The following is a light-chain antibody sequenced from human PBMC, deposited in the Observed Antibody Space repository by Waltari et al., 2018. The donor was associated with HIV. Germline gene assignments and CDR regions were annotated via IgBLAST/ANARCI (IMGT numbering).Light chain of an antibody. CDR1: QRVSSY. CDR3: QQRSLWPMYT. CDR2: DAS. V-gene: IGKV3-11*01. J-gene: IGKJ2*01. Sequence: EIVLTQSPATLSLSPGERATLSSRAIQRVSSYLAWYQQKPGQAPRRLISDASNRATGSPARFSGSGSGTDFTLTISSLEPEDFAVYYCQQRSLWPMYTFGQGTKLEIK.